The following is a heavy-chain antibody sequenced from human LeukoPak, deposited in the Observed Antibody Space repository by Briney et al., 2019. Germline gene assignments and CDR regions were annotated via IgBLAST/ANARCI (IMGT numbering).Heavy chain of an antibody. Sequence: PVGSLRLSCAASGFTFSSYAMSWVRQAPGKGLEWVSAISGSGGSTYYADSVKGRFTISRDNSKNTLYLQMNSLRAEDTAVYYCAKGNYYESSGYPYYFDYWGQGTLVTVSS. CDR3: AKGNYYESSGYPYYFDY. CDR1: GFTFSSYA. CDR2: ISGSGGST. J-gene: IGHJ4*02. D-gene: IGHD3-22*01. V-gene: IGHV3-23*01.